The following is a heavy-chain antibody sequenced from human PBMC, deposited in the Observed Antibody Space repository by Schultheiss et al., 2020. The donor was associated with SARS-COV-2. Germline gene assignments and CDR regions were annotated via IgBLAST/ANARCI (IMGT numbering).Heavy chain of an antibody. Sequence: GESLKISCAASGFTFSSYGMHWVRQAPGKGLEWVAFIRYDGSNKYYADSVKGRFTISRDNSKNTLYLQMNSLRAEDTAVYYCASPARLWFGESFDYWGQGTLVTVSS. V-gene: IGHV3-30*02. D-gene: IGHD3-10*01. CDR3: ASPARLWFGESFDY. J-gene: IGHJ4*02. CDR1: GFTFSSYG. CDR2: IRYDGSNK.